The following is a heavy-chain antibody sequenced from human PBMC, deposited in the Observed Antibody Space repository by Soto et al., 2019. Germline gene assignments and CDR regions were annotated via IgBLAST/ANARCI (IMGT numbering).Heavy chain of an antibody. V-gene: IGHV3-9*01. Sequence: EVQLVESGGGLVQPGRSLRLSCAASGFTFDDYAMHWVRQAPGKGLEWVSHISWSNGNTAYADSVKGRFTISRDNAKNSLYLQMNSLRPDDTAFYYCAKDACGANCFIDYWGQGIMVTVSS. J-gene: IGHJ4*02. CDR3: AKDACGANCFIDY. CDR2: ISWSNGNT. D-gene: IGHD2-21*01. CDR1: GFTFDDYA.